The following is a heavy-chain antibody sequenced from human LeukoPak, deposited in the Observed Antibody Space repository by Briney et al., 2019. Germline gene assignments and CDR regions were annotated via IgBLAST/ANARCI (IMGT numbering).Heavy chain of an antibody. CDR1: RFTLSNYN. D-gene: IGHD3-22*01. CDR2: ISANGDST. J-gene: IGHJ4*02. Sequence: PGGSLRLSCAASRFTLSNYNMHWVRQAPGKGLEYVSAISANGDSTNYANSVKGRFTISRDPAKNSLYLQMNSLRAEDTAVYYCAREYWGYYDDSGYPFDNWGQGTLVTVSS. CDR3: AREYWGYYDDSGYPFDN. V-gene: IGHV3-64*01.